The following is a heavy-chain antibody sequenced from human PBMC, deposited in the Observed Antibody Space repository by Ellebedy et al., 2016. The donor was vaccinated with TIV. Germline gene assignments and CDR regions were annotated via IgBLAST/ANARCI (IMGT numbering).Heavy chain of an antibody. CDR3: ARGWTRQGFDI. J-gene: IGHJ3*02. D-gene: IGHD2-15*01. V-gene: IGHV3-30*03. Sequence: GGSLRLSCAASGFTFSSYGMHWVRQAPGKGLEWVAVISYDGSNKYYADSVKGRFTISRDNSKNTLYLQMNSLRAEDTAVYYCARGWTRQGFDIWGQGTMVTVSS. CDR1: GFTFSSYG. CDR2: ISYDGSNK.